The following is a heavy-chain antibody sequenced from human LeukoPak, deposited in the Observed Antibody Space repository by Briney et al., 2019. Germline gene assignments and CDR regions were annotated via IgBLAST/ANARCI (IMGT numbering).Heavy chain of an antibody. CDR1: GVYISSYY. CDR3: ASRSSSWSGYQVTLYYIDS. D-gene: IGHD3-3*01. V-gene: IGHV4-59*01. J-gene: IGHJ4*02. Sequence: AETLTLTCTASGVYISSYYMSWIRQPPGKRLEWIALIYYSGSTNYNPSLKSRVTISIDTSKNTFYLQLSTVTAADTAVYYCASRSSSWSGYQVTLYYIDSWGQGTLVTVSS. CDR2: IYYSGST.